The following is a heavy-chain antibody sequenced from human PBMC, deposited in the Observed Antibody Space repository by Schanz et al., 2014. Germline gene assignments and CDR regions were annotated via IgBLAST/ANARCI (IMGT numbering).Heavy chain of an antibody. CDR1: GGPFSGYF. V-gene: IGHV4-34*01. CDR2: INHSGSI. Sequence: QVQLQQWGAGLLKPSETLSLTCAVYGGPFSGYFWSWTPRSPGKGLKWIGEINHSGSIIYNPSPRSGFPISMDTSKNQFFLKVTSVTAADTAVYYCARHLVNAYGMDVWGQGTAVTVSS. D-gene: IGHD3-3*02. J-gene: IGHJ6*02. CDR3: ARHLVNAYGMDV.